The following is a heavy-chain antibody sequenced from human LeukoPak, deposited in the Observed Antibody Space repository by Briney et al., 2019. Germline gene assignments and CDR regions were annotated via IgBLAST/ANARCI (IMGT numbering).Heavy chain of an antibody. CDR2: ISSSSSYI. CDR1: GFTFSSYS. V-gene: IGHV3-21*01. Sequence: PGGSLRLSCAASGFTFSSYSMNWVRQAPGKGLEWVSSISSSSSYIYYADSVKGRFAISRDNAKNSLYLQMNSLRVEDTAVYYCASYLYWWSDLGYWGQGTLVTVSS. J-gene: IGHJ4*02. CDR3: ASYLYWWSDLGY. D-gene: IGHD2-8*02.